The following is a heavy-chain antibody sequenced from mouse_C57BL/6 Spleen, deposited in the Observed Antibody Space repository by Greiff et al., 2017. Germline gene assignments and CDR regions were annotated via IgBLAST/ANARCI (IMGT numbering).Heavy chain of an antibody. D-gene: IGHD1-1*01. CDR3: ARNYGSSYPFAY. J-gene: IGHJ3*01. Sequence: LLESGPELVKPGASVKISCKASGYAFSSSWMNWVKQRPGKGLEWIGRIYPGDGDTNYNGKFKGKATLTADKSSSTAYMQLSSLTSEDSAVYFCARNYGSSYPFAYWGQGTLVTVSA. CDR2: IYPGDGDT. CDR1: GYAFSSSW. V-gene: IGHV1-82*01.